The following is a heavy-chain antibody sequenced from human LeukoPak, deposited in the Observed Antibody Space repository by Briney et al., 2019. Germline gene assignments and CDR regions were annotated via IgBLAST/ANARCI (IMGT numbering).Heavy chain of an antibody. CDR3: ARGTTGSGWVGTLYYFDY. CDR2: IYYSGST. CDR1: GGSISSSSYY. Sequence: SETLSLTCTVSGGSISSSSYYWGWIRQAPGKGLEWIGSIYYSGSTYYNPSLKSRVTISVDTSKNQFSLRLSSVTAADTAVYYCARGTTGSGWVGTLYYFDYWGQGTLVTVSS. D-gene: IGHD6-19*01. J-gene: IGHJ4*02. V-gene: IGHV4-39*07.